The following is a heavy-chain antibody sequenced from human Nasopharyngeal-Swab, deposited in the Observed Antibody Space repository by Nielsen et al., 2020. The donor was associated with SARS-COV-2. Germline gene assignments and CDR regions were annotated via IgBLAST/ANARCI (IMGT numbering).Heavy chain of an antibody. Sequence: SETLSLTCTVSGGSISSSSYYWGWIRQPPGKGLEWIGSIYYSGSTYYNPSLKSRVTKSVDTSKNQFTLKLSDVTAADTAVYYCVHSSSWYGIGYFDLWGRGTLVTVSS. V-gene: IGHV4-39*01. CDR1: GGSISSSSYY. J-gene: IGHJ2*01. CDR3: VHSSSWYGIGYFDL. CDR2: IYYSGST. D-gene: IGHD6-13*01.